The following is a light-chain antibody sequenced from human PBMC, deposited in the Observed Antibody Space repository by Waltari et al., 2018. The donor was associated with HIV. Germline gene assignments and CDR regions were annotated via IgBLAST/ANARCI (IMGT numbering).Light chain of an antibody. Sequence: QSALTQPASVSGSPGQSITISCTGTSNDVGGSTSCSWHQQHPGEAPKLIIPDVSDRPSGISNRFSGSKSGNTASLTISGLQTEDEADYYCSSYTSRVTYVFGTGTRVTVL. CDR2: DVS. J-gene: IGLJ1*01. CDR3: SSYTSRVTYV. CDR1: SNDVGGSTS. V-gene: IGLV2-14*03.